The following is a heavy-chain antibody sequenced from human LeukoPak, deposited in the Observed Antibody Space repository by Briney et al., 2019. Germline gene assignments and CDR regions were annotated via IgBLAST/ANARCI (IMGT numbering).Heavy chain of an antibody. CDR2: ISCDSGSI. CDR1: GFTFDDYA. J-gene: IGHJ3*02. Sequence: GGSLRLSCAASGFTFDDYAMHWVRQAPGKGLEWVSGISCDSGSIGYADSVKGRFTISRGNAKNSLYLQMNSLRPEDTALYYCAKAYSSAGGAFEIWGQGTMVTVSS. V-gene: IGHV3-9*01. CDR3: AKAYSSAGGAFEI. D-gene: IGHD6-19*01.